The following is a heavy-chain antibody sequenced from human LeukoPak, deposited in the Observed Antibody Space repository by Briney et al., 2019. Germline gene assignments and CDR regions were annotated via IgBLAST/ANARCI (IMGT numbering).Heavy chain of an antibody. V-gene: IGHV1-2*02. CDR2: INPNSGGT. CDR1: GYTFTGYY. Sequence: GASVKVSCKASGYTFTGYYMHWVRQAPGQGLEWMGWINPNSGGTDYAQKFQGRVTMTRDTSISTAYMELSRLRSDDTAVYYCARGKGYSGYYYYYYYYMDVWGKGTTVTISS. CDR3: ARGKGYSGYYYYYYYYMDV. J-gene: IGHJ6*03. D-gene: IGHD5-12*01.